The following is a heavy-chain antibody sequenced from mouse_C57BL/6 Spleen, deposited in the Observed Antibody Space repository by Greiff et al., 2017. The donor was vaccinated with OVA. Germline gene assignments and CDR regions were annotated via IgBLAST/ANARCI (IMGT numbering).Heavy chain of an antibody. J-gene: IGHJ2*01. CDR1: GFNIKDDY. V-gene: IGHV14-4*01. CDR3: TTPYSKGGYFDY. D-gene: IGHD2-5*01. CDR2: IDPENGDT. Sequence: DVHLVESGAELVRPGASVKLSCTASGFNIKDDYMHWVKQRPEQGLEWIGWIDPENGDTEYASKFQGKATITADTSSNTAYLQLSSLTSEDTAVYYCTTPYSKGGYFDYWGQGTTLTVSS.